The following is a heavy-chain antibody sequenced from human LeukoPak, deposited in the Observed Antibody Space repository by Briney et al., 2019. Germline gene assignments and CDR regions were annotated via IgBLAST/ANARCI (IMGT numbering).Heavy chain of an antibody. CDR2: ISGSGGST. D-gene: IGHD6-19*01. J-gene: IGHJ4*02. V-gene: IGHV3-23*01. CDR1: GFTFSSYG. Sequence: GSLRLSCAASGFTFSSYGMSWVRQAPGKGLEWVSAISGSGGSTYYADSVKGRFTISRDNSKNTLYLQMNSLRAEDTAVYYCAKDRQWLVFGYFDYWGQGTLVTVSS. CDR3: AKDRQWLVFGYFDY.